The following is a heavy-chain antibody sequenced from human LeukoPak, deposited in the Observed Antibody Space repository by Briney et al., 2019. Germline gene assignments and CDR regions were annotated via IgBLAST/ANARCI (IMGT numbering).Heavy chain of an antibody. Sequence: PGGSLRLSCAASGFTFSSYAMSWVRQAPGKGLEWVSAISGSGGSTYYADSVKGRFTISRDNSKNTLYLQMNSLRAEDTAVYYCARSERGGYSYGPFDYWGQGTLVTVSS. D-gene: IGHD5-18*01. CDR3: ARSERGGYSYGPFDY. V-gene: IGHV3-23*01. CDR1: GFTFSSYA. CDR2: ISGSGGST. J-gene: IGHJ4*02.